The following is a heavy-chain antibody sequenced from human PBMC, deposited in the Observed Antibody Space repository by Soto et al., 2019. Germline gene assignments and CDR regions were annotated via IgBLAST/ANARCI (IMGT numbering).Heavy chain of an antibody. V-gene: IGHV1-69*06. D-gene: IGHD3-22*01. CDR1: EDTFRNYA. CDR2: IIPIFGTA. Sequence: QVELVQSGAAVKKPGSSVKVSCQASEDTFRNYAISWVRQAPGQGLEWMGWIIPIFGTANYAQKFQGRVTISADTSANTVDLELSSLRSEDTAVYYCASTKYDSSAYYEWYRGLLGRGTLVTVSS. CDR3: ASTKYDSSAYYEWYRGL. J-gene: IGHJ2*01.